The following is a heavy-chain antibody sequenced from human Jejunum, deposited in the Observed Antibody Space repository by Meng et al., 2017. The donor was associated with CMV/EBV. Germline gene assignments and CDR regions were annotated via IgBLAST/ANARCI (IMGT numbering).Heavy chain of an antibody. CDR2: ILVDSVTT. V-gene: IGHV3-23*01. Sequence: LKISCAASDNSSTYYAMDWVRQAPGKGLEWVSAILVDSVTTYYADSVKGRFTISRDNSKNMMYLQMNSLRLEDTAVYFCARRGQVWGQGARVTVSS. CDR3: ARRGQV. J-gene: IGHJ4*02. CDR1: DNSSTYYA.